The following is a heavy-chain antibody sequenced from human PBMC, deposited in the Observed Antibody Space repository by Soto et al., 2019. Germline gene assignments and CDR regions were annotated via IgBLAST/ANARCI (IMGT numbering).Heavy chain of an antibody. J-gene: IGHJ6*02. CDR2: IYHSGGT. Sequence: QLQLQESGSGLVKPSQTLSLTCAVSGGSISSGVYSWSWIRQPPGKGLEWIRYIYHSGGTYYNPSLKSRVTISVDRSKNQFSLNLSSVTAADTAVYYCAGSGYYHNGGMDVWGQGTTVTLSS. CDR1: GGSISSGVYS. CDR3: AGSGYYHNGGMDV. D-gene: IGHD3-22*01. V-gene: IGHV4-30-2*01.